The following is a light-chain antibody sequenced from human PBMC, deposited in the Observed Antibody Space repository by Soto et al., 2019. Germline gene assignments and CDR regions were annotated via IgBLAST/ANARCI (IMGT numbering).Light chain of an antibody. J-gene: IGLJ3*02. CDR2: EGS. CDR1: SSDVGSYNL. CDR3: CSYAGSSTWV. Sequence: QSPLTQPACVSGSPGQSSTISCTGTSSDVGSYNLVSWYQQHPGKAPKLMIYEGSKRPSGVSNRFSGSKSGNTASLTISGLQAEDEADYYCCSYAGSSTWVFGGGTKLTVL. V-gene: IGLV2-23*01.